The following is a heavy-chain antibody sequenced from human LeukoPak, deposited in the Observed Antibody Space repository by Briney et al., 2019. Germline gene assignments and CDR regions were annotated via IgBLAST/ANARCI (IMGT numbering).Heavy chain of an antibody. V-gene: IGHV3-23*01. CDR1: GFTFSSYG. CDR3: AKDVDPEWFGELGY. J-gene: IGHJ4*02. D-gene: IGHD3-10*01. Sequence: GGSLRLSCAASGFTFSSYGMSWVRQAPGKGLEWVSAISGSGGSTYYADSVKGRFTISRDNSKNTLYLQMNSLRAEDTAVYYCAKDVDPEWFGELGYWGQGTLVTVSS. CDR2: ISGSGGST.